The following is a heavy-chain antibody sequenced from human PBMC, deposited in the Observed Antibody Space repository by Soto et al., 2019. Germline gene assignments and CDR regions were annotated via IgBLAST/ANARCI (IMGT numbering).Heavy chain of an antibody. V-gene: IGHV3-30*04. CDR3: ARDMYSSDYFVKWFEP. Sequence: QVRLVESGGGVVQPGRSLRLSCTASGFSFSSYAMYWFRQPPGKGLEWVAVISKAGMNKNYADSVKGRATGSRDNANYSLDLQLNSLRGEDTAMYYCARDMYSSDYFVKWFEPWGQGTLVTVSS. D-gene: IGHD6-19*01. CDR2: ISKAGMNK. CDR1: GFSFSSYA. J-gene: IGHJ5*02.